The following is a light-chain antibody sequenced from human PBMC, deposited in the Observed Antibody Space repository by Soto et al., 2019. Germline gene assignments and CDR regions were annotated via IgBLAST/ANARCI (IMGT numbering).Light chain of an antibody. Sequence: EIVMTQSPVTLSVSPGERATLSCRANQRVSSNVAWYQQKPGQAPRLLIYGASTRATGIPARFSGSGSETEFTLTISSLQSEDFAVYYCQQYNNWPPYTFGQGTKVDIK. CDR2: GAS. CDR1: QRVSSN. J-gene: IGKJ2*01. CDR3: QQYNNWPPYT. V-gene: IGKV3-15*01.